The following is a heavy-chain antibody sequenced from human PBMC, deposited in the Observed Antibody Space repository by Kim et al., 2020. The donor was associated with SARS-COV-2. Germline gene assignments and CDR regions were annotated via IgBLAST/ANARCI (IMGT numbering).Heavy chain of an antibody. V-gene: IGHV4-31*03. Sequence: SETLSLTCTVSGGSISSGGYYWSWIRQHPGKGLEWIGYIYYSGSTYYNPSLKSRVTISVDTSKNQFSLKLSSVTAADTAVYYCARDRGDGSGSYAPVDAFDIWGQGTMVTVSS. CDR1: GGSISSGGYY. D-gene: IGHD3-10*01. CDR3: ARDRGDGSGSYAPVDAFDI. J-gene: IGHJ3*02. CDR2: IYYSGST.